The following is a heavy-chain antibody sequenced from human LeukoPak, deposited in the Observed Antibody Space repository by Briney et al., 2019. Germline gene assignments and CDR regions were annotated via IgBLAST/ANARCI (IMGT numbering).Heavy chain of an antibody. CDR2: IRYDGSNK. V-gene: IGHV3-30*02. CDR1: GFTFSSYG. J-gene: IGHJ5*02. Sequence: GGSLRLSCAASGFTFSSYGMQWVRQAPGKGLEGVAFIRYDGSNKYYADSVKGRFTISRDNSKNTLYLQMNSLRAEDTAVYYCAKGPAISVFGVVINFDPWGQGTLVTVSS. CDR3: AKGPAISVFGVVINFDP. D-gene: IGHD3-3*01.